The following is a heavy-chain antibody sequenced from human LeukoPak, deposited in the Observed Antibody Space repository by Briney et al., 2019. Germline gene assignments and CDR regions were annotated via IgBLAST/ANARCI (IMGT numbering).Heavy chain of an antibody. CDR1: GGSISSYY. CDR2: IYTSGST. J-gene: IGHJ3*02. D-gene: IGHD3-3*01. V-gene: IGHV4-4*07. Sequence: PSETLSLTCTVSGGSISSYYWSWIRQPAGKGLEWIGRIYTSGSTNYNPSLKSRVTMSVDTSKNQFSLKLSSVTAADTAVYYCARDLAYDFWSGYYAFDIWGQGTMVTVSS. CDR3: ARDLAYDFWSGYYAFDI.